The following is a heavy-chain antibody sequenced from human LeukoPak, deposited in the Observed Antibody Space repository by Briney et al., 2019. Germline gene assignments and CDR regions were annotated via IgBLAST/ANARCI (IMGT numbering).Heavy chain of an antibody. Sequence: GGSLRLSCAASGFTFSSYEMNWVRQAPGKGLEWVSSISVSGTYIYYSDSVKGRFTISRDNAKNSLYLEMNSLRSDDTAIYYCARDRDYGTFDYWGQGTLVTVSS. J-gene: IGHJ4*02. V-gene: IGHV3-21*01. D-gene: IGHD4-17*01. CDR1: GFTFSSYE. CDR3: ARDRDYGTFDY. CDR2: ISVSGTYI.